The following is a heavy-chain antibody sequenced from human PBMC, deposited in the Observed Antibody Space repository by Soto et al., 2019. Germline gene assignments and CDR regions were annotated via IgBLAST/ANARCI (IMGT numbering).Heavy chain of an antibody. CDR1: GYTFTSYG. J-gene: IGHJ4*02. CDR3: ARARDDCSSTSCSDY. Sequence: ASVKVSCKASGYTFTSYGISWVRQAPGQGLEWMGWISAYNGNTNYAQKLQGRVTMTTDTSTSTAYMELRSLRSDDTAVYYCARARDDCSSTSCSDYWGQGTLVTVSS. D-gene: IGHD2-2*01. V-gene: IGHV1-18*01. CDR2: ISAYNGNT.